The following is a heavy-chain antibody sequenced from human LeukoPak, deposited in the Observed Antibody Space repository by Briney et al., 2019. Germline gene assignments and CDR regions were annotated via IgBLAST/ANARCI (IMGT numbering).Heavy chain of an antibody. CDR3: AREGVYGSGSADY. CDR1: GYTFTSYD. V-gene: IGHV1-2*02. D-gene: IGHD3-10*01. CDR2: INPNSGGT. Sequence: GASVKVSCKASGYTFTSYDINWVRQATGQGLEWMGWINPNSGGTNYAQKFQGRVTMTRDTSISTAYMELSRLRSDDTAVYYCAREGVYGSGSADYWGQGTLVTVSS. J-gene: IGHJ4*02.